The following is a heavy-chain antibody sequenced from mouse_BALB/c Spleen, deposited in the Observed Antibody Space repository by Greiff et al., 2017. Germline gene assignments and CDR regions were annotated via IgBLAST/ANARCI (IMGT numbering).Heavy chain of an antibody. CDR3: TRVGYDGFSLVDY. Sequence: EVQRVESGGGLVKPGGSLKLSCAASGFTFSSYTMSWVRQTPEKRLEWVATISSGGSYTYYPDSVKGRFTISRDNAKNTLYLQMSSLKSEDTAMYYCTRVGYDGFSLVDYWGQGTTLTVSS. CDR2: ISSGGSYT. V-gene: IGHV5-6-4*01. J-gene: IGHJ2*01. D-gene: IGHD2-3*01. CDR1: GFTFSSYT.